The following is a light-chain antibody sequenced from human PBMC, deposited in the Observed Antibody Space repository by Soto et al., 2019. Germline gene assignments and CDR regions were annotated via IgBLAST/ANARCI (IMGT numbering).Light chain of an antibody. V-gene: IGLV2-14*01. CDR3: SSYTTRNTPLCV. CDR1: SSDTAGYNY. Sequence: QSALTQPASVSGSPGQLITISCTGTSSDTAGYNYVSWYQQHPGKAPKLMIYEVSNRPSGVSNRFSGSQSGNTASLTISGLQAEDEASYYCSSYTTRNTPLCVFGTGTKVTVL. CDR2: EVS. J-gene: IGLJ1*01.